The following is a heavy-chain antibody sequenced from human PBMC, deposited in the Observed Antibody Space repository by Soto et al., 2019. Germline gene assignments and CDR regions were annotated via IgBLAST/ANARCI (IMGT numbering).Heavy chain of an antibody. J-gene: IGHJ5*02. CDR3: AREGDSSGWYNWFDP. V-gene: IGHV3-48*01. Sequence: EVQLVESGGGLVQPGGSLRLSCAASGFTFSTYSMNWVRQAPGKGLEWVSYISISSSTIYYADSVKGRFTISGDNAKNSLYLQMNSLRAEGTAVYYCAREGDSSGWYNWFDPWGQGTLVTVSS. CDR2: ISISSSTI. CDR1: GFTFSTYS. D-gene: IGHD3-22*01.